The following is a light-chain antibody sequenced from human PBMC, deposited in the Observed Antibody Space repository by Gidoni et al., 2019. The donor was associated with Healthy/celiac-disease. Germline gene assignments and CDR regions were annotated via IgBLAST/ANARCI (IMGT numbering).Light chain of an antibody. CDR3: QQANSFPLT. Sequence: IQMTQSPSSVSASVGDRVTFTCRASQGTSSWLAWYQQKPGKAPKLLSYATSGLPIGVPSRFSGSGSGTDFTLTISRLQPEDFATYYCQQANSFPLTFGQGTRLEIK. J-gene: IGKJ5*01. V-gene: IGKV1-12*01. CDR2: ATS. CDR1: QGTSSW.